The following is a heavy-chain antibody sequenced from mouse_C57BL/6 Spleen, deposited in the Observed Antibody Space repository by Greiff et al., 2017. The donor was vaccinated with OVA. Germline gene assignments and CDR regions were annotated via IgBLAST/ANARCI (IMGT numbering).Heavy chain of an antibody. J-gene: IGHJ2*01. Sequence: EVQLQQSGPELVKPGASVKISCKASGYTFTDYYMNWVKQSHGKSLEWIGDINPNNGGTSYNQKFKGKATLTVDKSSSTAYMELRSLTSEDSAVYYCAPYYGSSDGDYWGQGTTLTVSS. V-gene: IGHV1-26*01. CDR1: GYTFTDYY. CDR3: APYYGSSDGDY. D-gene: IGHD1-1*01. CDR2: INPNNGGT.